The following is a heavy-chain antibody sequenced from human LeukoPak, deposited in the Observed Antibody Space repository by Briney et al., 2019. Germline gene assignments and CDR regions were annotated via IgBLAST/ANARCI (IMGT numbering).Heavy chain of an antibody. D-gene: IGHD3-10*01. CDR2: IYTSGST. CDR1: GGSISSGSYY. CDR3: ARSPSGSFDY. J-gene: IGHJ4*02. Sequence: SQTLSLTCTVSGGSISSGSYYWSWIRQPAGKGLEWIGRIYTSGSTNYSPSLKSRVTISVDTSKNQFSLKLSSVTAADTAVYYCARSPSGSFDYWGQGTLVTVSS. V-gene: IGHV4-61*02.